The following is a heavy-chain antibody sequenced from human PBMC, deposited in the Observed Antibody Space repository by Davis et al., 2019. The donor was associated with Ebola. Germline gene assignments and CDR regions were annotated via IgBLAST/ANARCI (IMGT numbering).Heavy chain of an antibody. J-gene: IGHJ4*02. Sequence: SGSLTLSCSVSGASISTYYLSWIRQPPGQGLEWIGFVNPSGGANYCPSLKCRVSISIDTSANQFSLKLSSVTAADTAVYYCVRESGYGDYGDAFDYWGQGTLVTVSS. D-gene: IGHD4-17*01. CDR2: VNPSGGA. V-gene: IGHV4-59*01. CDR1: GASISTYY. CDR3: VRESGYGDYGDAFDY.